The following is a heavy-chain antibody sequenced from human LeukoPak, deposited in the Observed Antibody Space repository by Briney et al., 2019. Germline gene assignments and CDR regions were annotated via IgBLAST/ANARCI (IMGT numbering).Heavy chain of an antibody. V-gene: IGHV1-2*02. J-gene: IGHJ4*02. Sequence: ASVKVSCKASGYTFTGYYIHWVRQAPGQGLEWMGWINPHSGGTNYAQKFQGGVTMTRDTSITTAYMELSSLRSDDTAVYYCARDVGEYCSSTNCYASHYWGQGSLVTVSS. CDR1: GYTFTGYY. CDR2: INPHSGGT. CDR3: ARDVGEYCSSTNCYASHY. D-gene: IGHD2-2*01.